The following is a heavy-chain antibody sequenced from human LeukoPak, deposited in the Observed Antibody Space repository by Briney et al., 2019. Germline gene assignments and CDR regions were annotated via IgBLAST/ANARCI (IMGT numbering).Heavy chain of an antibody. J-gene: IGHJ4*02. Sequence: GGSLRLSCAASGFTFSSYSMNWVRQAPGKGLEWVSYISSGSSTIYYADSVKGRFTISRDNAKNSLYLQMNSLRAEDTAVYYCATTPRGVLIGLLGNDYWGQGTLVTVSS. CDR2: ISSGSSTI. CDR3: ATTPRGVLIGLLGNDY. D-gene: IGHD3-10*01. V-gene: IGHV3-48*01. CDR1: GFTFSSYS.